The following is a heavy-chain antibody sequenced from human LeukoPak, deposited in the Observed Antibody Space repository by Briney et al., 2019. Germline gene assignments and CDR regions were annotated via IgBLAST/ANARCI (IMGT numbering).Heavy chain of an antibody. J-gene: IGHJ1*01. CDR2: INADNGNT. CDR3: ATSIAAPAYFQH. Sequence: ASVKVSCKASGYTFTSHAIYWVRQAPGQRLEWMGWINADNGNTKYSQKFQGRVTITRDTSEHTAYMELRSLRSDDTAVYYCATSIAAPAYFQHWGQGTLVTVSS. CDR1: GYTFTSHA. V-gene: IGHV1-3*01. D-gene: IGHD6-6*01.